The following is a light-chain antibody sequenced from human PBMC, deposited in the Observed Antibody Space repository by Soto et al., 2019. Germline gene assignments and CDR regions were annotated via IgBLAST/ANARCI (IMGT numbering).Light chain of an antibody. J-gene: IGKJ1*01. CDR3: QHYNSYSEA. CDR1: QSVSSSY. Sequence: EIVLTQSPGTLSLSPGERATLSCRASQSVSSSYLAWYQQKPGQAPRLLIYGASSRAAGIPDRFSGSGSGADFTLTLSRLEPEDFAVYYCQHYNSYSEAFGQGTKVELK. V-gene: IGKV3-20*01. CDR2: GAS.